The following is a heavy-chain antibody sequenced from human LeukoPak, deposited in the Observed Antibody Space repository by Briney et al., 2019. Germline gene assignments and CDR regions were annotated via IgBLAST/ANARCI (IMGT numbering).Heavy chain of an antibody. CDR1: GYTFTGYY. CDR2: INPNSGGT. J-gene: IGHJ4*02. D-gene: IGHD4-11*01. V-gene: IGHV1-2*02. Sequence: ASVKVSCKASGYTFTGYYIHWVRQAPGQGLEWMGWINPNSGGTNYAQKFQGRVTMTRDTSISTAYMELSRLTSDDTAVYYCARDAIVKDYSNSDYWGQGTLVTVSS. CDR3: ARDAIVKDYSNSDY.